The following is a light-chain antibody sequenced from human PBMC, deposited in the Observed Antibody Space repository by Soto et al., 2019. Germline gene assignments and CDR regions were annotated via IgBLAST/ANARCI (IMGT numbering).Light chain of an antibody. CDR1: QSISSH. CDR3: QQSHSDPLT. V-gene: IGKV1-39*01. J-gene: IGKJ4*01. Sequence: QMTQSPSSLFASVGDRVTITCRASQSISSHLNWYQQKVGQTPQLLIYAASTLQSEVPPRFSGSGSGTEFTLTISGLQREDFATYYCQQSHSDPLTFGGGTKIQI. CDR2: AAS.